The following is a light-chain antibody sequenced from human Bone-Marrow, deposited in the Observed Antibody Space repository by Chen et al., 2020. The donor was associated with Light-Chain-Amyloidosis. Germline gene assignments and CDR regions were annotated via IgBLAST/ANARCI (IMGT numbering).Light chain of an antibody. CDR1: DLPTKD. J-gene: IGLJ2*01. CDR3: QSADSSGTYEVI. Sequence: SYELTQPPSVSVSPGQTARITCSGDDLPTKDAYCYQQKTGQAPVLVIQKVTEWPPGISERFSGSSSGTTATLTIIGVQAEDEAEYHCQSADSSGTYEVIFGGGTKLTVL. CDR2: KVT. V-gene: IGLV3-25*03.